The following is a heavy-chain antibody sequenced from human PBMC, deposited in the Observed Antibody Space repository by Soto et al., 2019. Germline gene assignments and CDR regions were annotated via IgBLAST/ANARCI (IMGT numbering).Heavy chain of an antibody. D-gene: IGHD6-13*01. Sequence: GASVKVSCKASGYTFTSYAMHWVRQAPGQRLEWMGWINAGNGNTKYSQKFQGRVTITRDTSASTAYMELSSLRSEDTAVYYCARARWLAAAALYYFDYWGQGTLVTVSS. CDR1: GYTFTSYA. V-gene: IGHV1-3*01. J-gene: IGHJ4*02. CDR2: INAGNGNT. CDR3: ARARWLAAAALYYFDY.